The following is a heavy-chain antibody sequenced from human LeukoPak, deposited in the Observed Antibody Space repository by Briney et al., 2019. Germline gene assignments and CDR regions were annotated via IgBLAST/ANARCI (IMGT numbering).Heavy chain of an antibody. CDR1: GFTFSSYG. Sequence: PGGSLRLSCAASGFTFSSYGMHWVRQAPGKGLEWVAFIRYDGSNKYYADSVKGRFTISRDNSKNTLYLQMNSLRAEDTAVYYCAKVAQFGITSFLSYSRYYYYMDVWGKGTTVTISS. D-gene: IGHD2-2*01. CDR2: IRYDGSNK. J-gene: IGHJ6*03. V-gene: IGHV3-30*02. CDR3: AKVAQFGITSFLSYSRYYYYMDV.